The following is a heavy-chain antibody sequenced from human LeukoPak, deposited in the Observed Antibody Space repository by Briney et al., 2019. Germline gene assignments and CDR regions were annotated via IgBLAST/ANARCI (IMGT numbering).Heavy chain of an antibody. D-gene: IGHD2-15*01. CDR1: GFTLSHYG. Sequence: PGGSLRLSCVASGFTLSHYGMRWVRQPPGKGLEWVADVSGRGVRTYDADCGKRRFTISRDNSKTTAYLQMYDMRAADTGVSYCANGGGANLFDPWGEGTLVSVSS. V-gene: IGHV3-23*01. J-gene: IGHJ5*02. CDR3: ANGGGANLFDP. CDR2: VSGRGVRT.